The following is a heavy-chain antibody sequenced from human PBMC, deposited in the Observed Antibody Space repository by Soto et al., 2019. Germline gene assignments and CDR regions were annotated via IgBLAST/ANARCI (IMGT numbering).Heavy chain of an antibody. CDR2: ISYDGSNK. Sequence: PGGSLRLSCAASGITFSRYAMYWVRQAPGKGLEWVAIISYDGSNKFYADSVKGRFTISRDNSKNTLFLHVSSLRAEDTAVYYSVRAEGYTYGVFDYWGQGTLVTVSS. V-gene: IGHV3-30-3*01. D-gene: IGHD5-12*01. CDR3: VRAEGYTYGVFDY. J-gene: IGHJ4*02. CDR1: GITFSRYA.